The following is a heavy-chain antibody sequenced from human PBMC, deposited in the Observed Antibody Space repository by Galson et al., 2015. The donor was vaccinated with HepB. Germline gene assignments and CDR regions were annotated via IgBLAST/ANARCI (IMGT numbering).Heavy chain of an antibody. D-gene: IGHD3-22*01. Sequence: SVKVSCKASGYTFTSYGISWVREDPGHGLEWMGWISAYNGNTNYAQKLQGRVTMNTDTSTSTAYMVLRSLRSDYTAVYYCARNTYRGGEPNYDSSADYYFDYWGQGTLVTVSS. J-gene: IGHJ4*02. CDR2: ISAYNGNT. V-gene: IGHV1-18*01. CDR1: GYTFTSYG. CDR3: ARNTYRGGEPNYDSSADYYFDY.